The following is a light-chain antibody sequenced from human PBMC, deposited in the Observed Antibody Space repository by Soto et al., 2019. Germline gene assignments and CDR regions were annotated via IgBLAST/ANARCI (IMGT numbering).Light chain of an antibody. CDR2: KAS. V-gene: IGKV1-5*03. CDR3: QQYNSYSPLT. J-gene: IGKJ4*01. CDR1: QSVSGW. Sequence: DIQMTQSPSTLSASVGDTVTVTCRASQSVSGWLAWYQQKPGKAPNLLIYKASRLETGVPSRFSGSGSGTEFTLTINFLQPDDFATYYCQQYNSYSPLTFGGGTKVDI.